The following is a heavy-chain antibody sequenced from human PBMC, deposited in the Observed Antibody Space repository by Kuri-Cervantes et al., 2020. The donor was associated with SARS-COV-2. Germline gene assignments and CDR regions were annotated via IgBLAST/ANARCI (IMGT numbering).Heavy chain of an antibody. CDR3: ARVQATIVIADF. CDR1: GFSLSNARMG. V-gene: IGHV2-26*01. CDR2: IFSNDEK. D-gene: IGHD4-11*01. J-gene: IGHJ4*02. Sequence: SGPTLVKPTETLTLTCTVSGFSLSNARMGVSWIRQPPGKALEWLAHIFSNDEKSYSTSRKSRLTISKDTSKSQVVLTMTNVDPVDTATYYCARVQATIVIADFWGQGTLVTVSS.